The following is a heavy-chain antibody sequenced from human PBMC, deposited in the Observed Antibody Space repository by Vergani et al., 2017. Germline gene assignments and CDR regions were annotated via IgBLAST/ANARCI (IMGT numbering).Heavy chain of an antibody. CDR1: GDSISTSSYA. Sequence: QMQLQESGPGLVKPSETLSLSCTVSGDSISTSSYAWGWIRQPPGKTLEWIGTVFYGGRTSYNPSLKSRVTLSLDTSKKQISLHLTSVTAADTAVYYCARHISVVRPSSMTAFDYWGQGILVTVAS. D-gene: IGHD2-21*01. J-gene: IGHJ4*02. CDR3: ARHISVVRPSSMTAFDY. V-gene: IGHV4-39*01. CDR2: VFYGGRT.